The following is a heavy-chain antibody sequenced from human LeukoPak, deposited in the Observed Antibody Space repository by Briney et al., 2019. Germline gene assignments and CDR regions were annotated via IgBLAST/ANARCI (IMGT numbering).Heavy chain of an antibody. CDR2: IRYDGSNK. CDR3: AKDSREMATISLSGGLDY. CDR1: GFTFSSYG. Sequence: PGGSLRLSCAASGFTFSSYGMHWVRQAPGKGLEWVAFIRYDGSNKYYADSVKGRFTISRDNSKNTLYLQMNSLRAEDTAVYYCAKDSREMATISLSGGLDYWGQGTLVTVSS. D-gene: IGHD5-24*01. V-gene: IGHV3-30*02. J-gene: IGHJ4*02.